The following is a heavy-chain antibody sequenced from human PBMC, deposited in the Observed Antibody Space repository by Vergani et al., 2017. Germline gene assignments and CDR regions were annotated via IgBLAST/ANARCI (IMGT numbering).Heavy chain of an antibody. CDR3: ARVQDRYSSSSRMLDY. D-gene: IGHD6-6*01. CDR2: ISSSGSTI. Sequence: QVQLVESGGGLVKPGGSLRLSCAASGFTFSDYYMSWIRQAPGKGLEWVSYISSSGSTIYYADSVKGRFTISRDIAKNSLYLQMNSLRAEDTAVYYCARVQDRYSSSSRMLDYWGQGTLVTVSS. J-gene: IGHJ4*02. V-gene: IGHV3-11*01. CDR1: GFTFSDYY.